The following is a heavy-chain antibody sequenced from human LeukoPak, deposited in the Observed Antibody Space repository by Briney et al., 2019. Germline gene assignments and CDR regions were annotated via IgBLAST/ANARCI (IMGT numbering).Heavy chain of an antibody. D-gene: IGHD3-10*02. V-gene: IGHV4-39*01. CDR3: ASSDMFRVFYFDY. Sequence: SETLSLTCTVSGASIRSSNYFWGWIRQAPGKGLEWIGNIFHSGSTTYNPSLKSRVTISVDTSKMQFPLKLSSVTAADTAVYYCASSDMFRVFYFDYWGQGIQVTVSS. J-gene: IGHJ4*02. CDR1: GASIRSSNYF. CDR2: IFHSGST.